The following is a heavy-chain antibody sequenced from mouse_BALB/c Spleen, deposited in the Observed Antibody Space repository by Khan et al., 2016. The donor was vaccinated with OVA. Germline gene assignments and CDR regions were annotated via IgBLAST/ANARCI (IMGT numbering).Heavy chain of an antibody. CDR1: GYTFTYYV. J-gene: IGHJ2*01. V-gene: IGHV1-81*01. CDR2: IYPGSDNA. CDR3: ARGDGYYFYFDY. D-gene: IGHD2-3*01. Sequence: QMQLEESGPELVKPGASVKMSCKASGYTFTYYVITWVKQRTGQGIEWIGEIYPGSDNAYYNERLKGKATLTADKSSNTTHMQLSSLTSEDSAVYFCARGDGYYFYFDYWGQGTTLTVSS.